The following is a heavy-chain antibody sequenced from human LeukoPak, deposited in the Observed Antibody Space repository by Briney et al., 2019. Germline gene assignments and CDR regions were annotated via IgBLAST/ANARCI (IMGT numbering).Heavy chain of an antibody. J-gene: IGHJ4*02. CDR1: GFTFSSDA. V-gene: IGHV3-23*01. D-gene: IGHD3-22*01. Sequence: GGSLRLSCAASGFTFSSDALSWVRQAPGKGLEWVSAISGSGGSTYYADSVKGRFTISRDNSKNTLYLQMNSLRAEDTAVYYCAKGGKYYYDSSGYYFPGPGYYWGQGTLVTVSS. CDR3: AKGGKYYYDSSGYYFPGPGYY. CDR2: ISGSGGST.